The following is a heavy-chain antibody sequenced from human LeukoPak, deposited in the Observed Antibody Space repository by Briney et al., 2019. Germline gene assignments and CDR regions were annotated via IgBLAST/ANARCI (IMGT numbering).Heavy chain of an antibody. Sequence: GGSLRLSCAASGFTFSSYAMHWVRQAPGKGLEWVTVISYDGSNKYYADSVKGRFTISRDNSKNTLYLQMNSPRVEDTAVYYCARSMWSVPAASLDYWGQGTLVTVSS. V-gene: IGHV3-30-3*01. CDR3: ARSMWSVPAASLDY. CDR1: GFTFSSYA. J-gene: IGHJ4*02. CDR2: ISYDGSNK. D-gene: IGHD2-2*01.